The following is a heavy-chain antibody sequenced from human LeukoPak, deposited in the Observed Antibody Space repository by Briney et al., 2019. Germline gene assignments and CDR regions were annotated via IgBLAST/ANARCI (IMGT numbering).Heavy chain of an antibody. V-gene: IGHV3-7*01. Sequence: PGGSLRLSCAASGFTFSAYWMSWVRQAPEKGLEWVANIKQDGSEKYYVDSVEGRFTISRDNAEDSLYLQMNSLRAEDTAVYCCAREGNYGPVDCWGQGTLVTVSS. D-gene: IGHD3-10*01. CDR3: AREGNYGPVDC. CDR1: GFTFSAYW. J-gene: IGHJ4*02. CDR2: IKQDGSEK.